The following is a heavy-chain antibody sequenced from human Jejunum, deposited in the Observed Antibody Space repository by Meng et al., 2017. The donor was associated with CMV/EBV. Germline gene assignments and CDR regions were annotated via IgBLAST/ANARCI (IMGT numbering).Heavy chain of an antibody. V-gene: IGHV1-2*02. CDR1: EYTFIDDF. D-gene: IGHD1-26*01. Sequence: ASEYTFIDDFMHWVRQAPGQGLEWMGWINPNTGDTSYAQKFQGRVTMTRDMSINTVYMELTRLRSDDTAVYYCAKDGGSYLDYYFDYWGQGTLVTVSS. CDR3: AKDGGSYLDYYFDY. CDR2: INPNTGDT. J-gene: IGHJ4*02.